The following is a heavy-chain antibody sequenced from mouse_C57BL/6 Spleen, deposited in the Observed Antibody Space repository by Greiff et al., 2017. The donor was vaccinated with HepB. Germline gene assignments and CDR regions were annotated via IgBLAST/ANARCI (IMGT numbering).Heavy chain of an antibody. D-gene: IGHD2-10*01. CDR3: ARRLLRYAMDY. CDR2: IDPSDSYT. Sequence: VQLQQPGAELVMPGASVKLSCKASGYTFTSYWMHWVKQRPGQGLEWIGEIDPSDSYTNYNQKFKGKSTLTVDKSSSTAYMQLRSLTSEDSAVYYCARRLLRYAMDYWGQGTSVTVSS. CDR1: GYTFTSYW. V-gene: IGHV1-69*01. J-gene: IGHJ4*01.